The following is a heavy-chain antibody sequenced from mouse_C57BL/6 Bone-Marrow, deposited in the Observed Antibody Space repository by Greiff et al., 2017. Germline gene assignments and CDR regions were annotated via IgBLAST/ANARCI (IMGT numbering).Heavy chain of an antibody. J-gene: IGHJ4*01. CDR2: IDPSDSYT. CDR3: AREGYYVYYYAMDY. CDR1: GYTFTSYW. V-gene: IGHV1-50*01. Sequence: QVQLQQPGAELVKPGASVKLSCKASGYTFTSYWMQWVKQRPGQGLEWIGEIDPSDSYTNYNQKFKGKATLTVDTSSSTAYMLLSSLTSEDSAVYYCAREGYYVYYYAMDYWGQGTSVTVSS. D-gene: IGHD2-3*01.